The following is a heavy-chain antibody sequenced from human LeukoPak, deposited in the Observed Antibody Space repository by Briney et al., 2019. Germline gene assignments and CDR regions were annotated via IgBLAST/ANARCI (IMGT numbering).Heavy chain of an antibody. CDR2: IRNDGFIT. Sequence: GGSLRLSCAASGFTFSDYWMHWVRQVPGKGLVWVSRIRNDGFITTYADSVKGRFIISRDNSKNTLYLQMNSLRAEDTALYYCARGALYQYYLDYWGWGQGTLVTVSS. CDR3: ARGALYQYYLDYWG. J-gene: IGHJ4*02. D-gene: IGHD4-17*01. CDR1: GFTFSDYW. V-gene: IGHV3-74*03.